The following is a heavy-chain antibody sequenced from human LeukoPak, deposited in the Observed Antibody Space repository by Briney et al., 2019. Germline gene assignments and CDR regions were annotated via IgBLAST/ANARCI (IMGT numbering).Heavy chain of an antibody. CDR3: ARGRGAHYYYMDV. CDR2: INHSGST. CDR1: GGSFSGYY. J-gene: IGHJ6*03. Sequence: PSETLSLTCAVYGGSFSGYYWSWIRQPPGKGLEWIGEINHSGSTNYNPSLKSRVTISVDTSKNQFSLKLSSVTAADTAVYYCARGRGAHYYYMDVWGKGTTVTVSS. D-gene: IGHD3-10*01. V-gene: IGHV4-34*01.